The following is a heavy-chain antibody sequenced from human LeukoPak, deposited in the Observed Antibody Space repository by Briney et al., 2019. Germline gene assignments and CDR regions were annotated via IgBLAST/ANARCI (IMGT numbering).Heavy chain of an antibody. CDR2: IYYSGST. Sequence: SETLSLTCTVSGGSITIYYWSWIRQPPGKGLEWIGYIYYSGSTNYNPSLKSRVTISVDTSKNQFSLKLSSVTAADTAVYYCARSVRWLPSIYYFDYWGQGTLVTVSS. CDR3: ARSVRWLPSIYYFDY. V-gene: IGHV4-59*01. J-gene: IGHJ4*02. D-gene: IGHD5-24*01. CDR1: GGSITIYY.